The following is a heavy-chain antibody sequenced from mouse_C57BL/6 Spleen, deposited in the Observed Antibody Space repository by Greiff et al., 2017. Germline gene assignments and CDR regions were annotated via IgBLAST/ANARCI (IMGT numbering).Heavy chain of an antibody. D-gene: IGHD3-2*02. Sequence: EVMLVESGGGLVKPGGSLKLSCAASGFTFSDYGMPWVRQAPEKGLEWVAYISSGSSTIYYADTVKGRFTISRDNAKNTLFLQMTSLRSEDTAMYYCARTTAQAIYYYAMDYWGQGTSVTVSS. CDR1: GFTFSDYG. CDR2: ISSGSSTI. J-gene: IGHJ4*01. V-gene: IGHV5-17*01. CDR3: ARTTAQAIYYYAMDY.